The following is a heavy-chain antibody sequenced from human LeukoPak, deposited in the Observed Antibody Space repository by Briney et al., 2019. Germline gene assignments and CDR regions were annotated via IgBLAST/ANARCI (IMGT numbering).Heavy chain of an antibody. V-gene: IGHV4-59*01. CDR2: IYYSGRT. Sequence: SETLSLTCTVSGASITTYYWSWIRQPPGKGLEWIGYIYYSGRTNYNPSLKSRVTISVDTSKNQFSLKLSSVTAADTAVYYCARKRYTAMGYFDYWGQGTLVTVSS. CDR3: ARKRYTAMGYFDY. J-gene: IGHJ4*02. CDR1: GASITTYY. D-gene: IGHD5-18*01.